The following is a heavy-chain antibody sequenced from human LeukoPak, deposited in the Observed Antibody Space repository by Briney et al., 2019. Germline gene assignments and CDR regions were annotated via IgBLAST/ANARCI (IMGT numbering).Heavy chain of an antibody. Sequence: GGSLRLSCAASGFTFSSYAMSWVRQAPGKGLVWVSRISSDGSITGYADSVKGRFTISRDNATNTLYLQMNGLRAEDTAVYYCARHLNYYLDYWGQGTLVTVSS. CDR1: GFTFSSYA. V-gene: IGHV3-74*01. D-gene: IGHD3-10*01. J-gene: IGHJ4*02. CDR3: ARHLNYYLDY. CDR2: ISSDGSIT.